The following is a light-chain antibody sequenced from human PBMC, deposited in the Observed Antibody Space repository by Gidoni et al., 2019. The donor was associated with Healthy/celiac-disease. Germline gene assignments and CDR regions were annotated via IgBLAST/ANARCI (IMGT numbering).Light chain of an antibody. Sequence: DIQMTQSPSSLSASVGDRVTITCQASQDISNYLHWYQQKPGKAPKLLIYDASNLETGVPARFSGSGSGTDFTFTISSLQPEDIATYYCQQYDNLPFTFGPGTKVDXK. CDR3: QQYDNLPFT. J-gene: IGKJ3*01. CDR2: DAS. V-gene: IGKV1-33*01. CDR1: QDISNY.